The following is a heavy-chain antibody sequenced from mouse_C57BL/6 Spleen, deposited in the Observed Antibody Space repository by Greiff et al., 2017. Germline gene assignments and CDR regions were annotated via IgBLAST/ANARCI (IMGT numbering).Heavy chain of an antibody. J-gene: IGHJ3*01. CDR3: AREGYYGSSTAY. Sequence: QVQLKQPGAELVKPGASVKLSCKASGYTFTSYWMHWVKQRPGQGLEWIGMIHPNSGSTNYNEKFKSKATLTVDKSSSTAYMQLSSLTSEDSAVYYCAREGYYGSSTAYWGQGTLVTVSA. V-gene: IGHV1-64*01. D-gene: IGHD1-1*01. CDR2: IHPNSGST. CDR1: GYTFTSYW.